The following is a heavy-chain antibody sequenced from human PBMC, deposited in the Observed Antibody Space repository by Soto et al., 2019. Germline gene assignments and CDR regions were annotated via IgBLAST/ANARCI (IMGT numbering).Heavy chain of an antibody. V-gene: IGHV1-8*01. CDR1: GYTFTSYD. J-gene: IGHJ3*02. CDR2: MNPNSGNT. D-gene: IGHD6-13*01. CDR3: ARGGSWWTNGAFDI. Sequence: VASVKVSCKASGYTFTSYDINWVRQATGQGLEWMGWMNPNSGNTGYAQKFQGRVTMTRNTSISTAYMELSSLRSEDTAVYYCARGGSWWTNGAFDIWGQGTMVTVSS.